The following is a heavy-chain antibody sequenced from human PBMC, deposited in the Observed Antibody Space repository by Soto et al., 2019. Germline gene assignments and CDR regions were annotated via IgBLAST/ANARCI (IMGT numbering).Heavy chain of an antibody. D-gene: IGHD3-10*01. CDR1: GFTFSSYG. Sequence: QVQLVESGGGVVQPERSLRLSCAASGFTFSSYGMHWVRQAPGKGLEWVAVISYDGSNKYYADYVKGRFTISRDNSKNALYLQMNSLRAEDTAVYYCAAHLFGDLGGVDYWGQGTLVTVSS. CDR3: AAHLFGDLGGVDY. CDR2: ISYDGSNK. V-gene: IGHV3-30*03. J-gene: IGHJ4*02.